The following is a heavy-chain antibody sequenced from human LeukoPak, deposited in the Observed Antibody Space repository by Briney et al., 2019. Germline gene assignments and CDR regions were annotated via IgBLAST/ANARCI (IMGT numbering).Heavy chain of an antibody. J-gene: IGHJ4*02. CDR3: ARDPPALEDFDY. Sequence: GGSLRLSCAASGFTFSSYNMNWVRQAPGKGLEWVSYISGRGNTIKYEDSVKGRFTISRDNGKNSLYLHMSSLRAEDTAVYYCARDPPALEDFDYWGQGTQVTVSS. CDR2: ISGRGNTI. V-gene: IGHV3-48*04. CDR1: GFTFSSYN.